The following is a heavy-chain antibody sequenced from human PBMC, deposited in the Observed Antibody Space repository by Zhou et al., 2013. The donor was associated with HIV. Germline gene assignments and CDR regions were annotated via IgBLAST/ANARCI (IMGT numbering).Heavy chain of an antibody. V-gene: IGHV1-69*05. D-gene: IGHD1-1*01. CDR2: IIPIFGTA. CDR1: GGTFSSYA. Sequence: QVQLVQSGAEVKKPGSSVKVSCKASGGTFSSYAISWVRQAPGQGLEWMGGIIPIFGTANYAQKFQGRVTITTDESTSTAYMELSSLRSEDTAVYYCARDLGVTTGTPGDAFDIWGQGTMVTVSS. CDR3: ARDLGVTTGTPGDAFDI. J-gene: IGHJ3*02.